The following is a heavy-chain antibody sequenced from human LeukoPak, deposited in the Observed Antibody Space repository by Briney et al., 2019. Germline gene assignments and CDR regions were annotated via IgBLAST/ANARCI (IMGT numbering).Heavy chain of an antibody. CDR2: ISSSSSYI. V-gene: IGHV3-21*01. CDR3: ARDYSSSWAGAFDI. J-gene: IGHJ3*02. D-gene: IGHD6-13*01. CDR1: GFTFRSYS. Sequence: GGSLRLSCAASGFTFRSYSMNWVRQAPGKGLEWVSSISSSSSYIYYADSVKGRFTISRDNAKNSLYLQMNSLRAEDMAVYYCARDYSSSWAGAFDIWGQGTMVTVSS.